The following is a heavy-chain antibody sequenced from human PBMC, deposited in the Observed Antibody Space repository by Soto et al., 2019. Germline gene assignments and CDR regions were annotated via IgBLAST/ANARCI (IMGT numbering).Heavy chain of an antibody. CDR3: AKGVYDSSSWFDP. CDR2: ISYDGSNK. D-gene: IGHD3-22*01. J-gene: IGHJ5*02. Sequence: PGGSLRFSCAASGFTFSSYGMHWVRQAPGKGLEWVAVISYDGSNKYYADSVKGRFTISRDNSKNTLYLQMNSLRAEDTAVYYCAKGVYDSSSWFDPWGQGTLVTVSS. CDR1: GFTFSSYG. V-gene: IGHV3-30*18.